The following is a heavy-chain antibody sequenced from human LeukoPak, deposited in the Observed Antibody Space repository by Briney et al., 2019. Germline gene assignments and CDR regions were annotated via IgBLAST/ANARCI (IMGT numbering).Heavy chain of an antibody. Sequence: GGSLRLSCAASGFTFSSYGMHWVRQAPGKGLEWVAVISYDGSNKYYADSVEGRFTISRDNSKNTLYLQMNSLRAEDTAVYYCAKDHFPYSSGWYFDYWGQGTLVTVSS. V-gene: IGHV3-30*18. D-gene: IGHD6-19*01. J-gene: IGHJ4*02. CDR3: AKDHFPYSSGWYFDY. CDR2: ISYDGSNK. CDR1: GFTFSSYG.